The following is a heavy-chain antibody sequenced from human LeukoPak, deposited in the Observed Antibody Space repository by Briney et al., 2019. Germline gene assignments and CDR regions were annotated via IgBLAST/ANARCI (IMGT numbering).Heavy chain of an antibody. Sequence: PGGSLRLSCAASGFTFSSYAMNWVRQAPGKGLEWVSSVSFSSSYIYYADSVKGRFTISRDNAKNSLYLQMNSLRAEDTAVYYCATFNLSRYFGNWFDPWGQGTLVTVSS. J-gene: IGHJ5*02. CDR3: ATFNLSRYFGNWFDP. V-gene: IGHV3-21*04. D-gene: IGHD3-9*01. CDR2: VSFSSSYI. CDR1: GFTFSSYA.